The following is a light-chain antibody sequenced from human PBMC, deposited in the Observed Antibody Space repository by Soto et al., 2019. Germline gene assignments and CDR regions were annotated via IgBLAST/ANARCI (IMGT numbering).Light chain of an antibody. CDR2: DAS. V-gene: IGKV1-5*01. CDR3: QQYETFSGT. CDR1: QPISSW. J-gene: IGKJ1*01. Sequence: DIQVSQNPSTLSGSVGDRSTITCRASQPISSWLAWYHQKPGKAPNLLIYDASALPRGVPSRFSGSGSGTKFTLTIASLQPDDFATYYCQQYETFSGTFGPGTKVDIK.